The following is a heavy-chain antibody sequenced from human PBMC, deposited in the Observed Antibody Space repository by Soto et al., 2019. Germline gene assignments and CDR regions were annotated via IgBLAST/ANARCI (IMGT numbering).Heavy chain of an antibody. Sequence: QVQLVESGGGVVQPGRSLRLSCAASGFTFGSYGMHWVRQAPGKGLAWVAVISYDGSNKYYADSVKGRLTISRDNSKNTLYLQMNSPRAEDTAVYYCAKITFGGDAYYSRGWYRAFDIWGQGTMLTVSS. V-gene: IGHV3-30*18. CDR3: AKITFGGDAYYSRGWYRAFDI. D-gene: IGHD6-19*01. CDR2: ISYDGSNK. CDR1: GFTFGSYG. J-gene: IGHJ3*02.